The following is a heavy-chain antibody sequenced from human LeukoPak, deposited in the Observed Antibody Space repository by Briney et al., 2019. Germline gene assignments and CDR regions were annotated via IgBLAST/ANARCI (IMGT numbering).Heavy chain of an antibody. D-gene: IGHD2-15*01. V-gene: IGHV3-23*01. Sequence: GGSLRLSCAASGFTFSSYGMHWVRQAPGKGLEWVSAISGSGGSTYYADSVKGRFTISRDNSKNTLYLQMNSLRAEDTAVYYCAKDAPADIVVYYFDYWGQGALVTVSS. J-gene: IGHJ4*02. CDR1: GFTFSSYG. CDR2: ISGSGGST. CDR3: AKDAPADIVVYYFDY.